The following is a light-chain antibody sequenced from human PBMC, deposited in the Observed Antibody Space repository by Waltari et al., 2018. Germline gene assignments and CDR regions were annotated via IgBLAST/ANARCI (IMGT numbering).Light chain of an antibody. J-gene: IGKJ2*01. Sequence: EIVMTQSPVTMSVSPGEGVPLSCTASESFGTDVAWYRHKPGQPPRLLIYFGSTRATGVPARISGSGSGTDFSLTISSLESEDFAFYYCQQSRQWPRRTFGQGTKLE. CDR3: QQSRQWPRRT. V-gene: IGKV3D-15*01. CDR2: FGS. CDR1: ESFGTD.